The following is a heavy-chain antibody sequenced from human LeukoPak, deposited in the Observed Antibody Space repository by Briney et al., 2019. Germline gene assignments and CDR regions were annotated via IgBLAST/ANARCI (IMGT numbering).Heavy chain of an antibody. CDR1: GGTFSSYA. V-gene: IGHV1-69*05. Sequence: SVKVSCKASGGTFSSYAISWVRQAPGQGLEWMGGIIPIFGTANYAQKFQGRVTITTDESTSTAYMELSSLRSEDTAVYYCARAIAAAGMPFDYMDVWGKGTTVTASS. J-gene: IGHJ6*03. CDR2: IIPIFGTA. CDR3: ARAIAAAGMPFDYMDV. D-gene: IGHD6-13*01.